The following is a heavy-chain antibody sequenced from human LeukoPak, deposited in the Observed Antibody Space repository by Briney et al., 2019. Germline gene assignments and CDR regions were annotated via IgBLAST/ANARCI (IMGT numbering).Heavy chain of an antibody. Sequence: GGSLRLSCAASGFTVSSNYMSWVRQAPGKGLEWVSVIYSGGSTYYADSVKGRFTISRDNSKNTLYLQTNSLRAEDTAVYYCAREAVVTADYYYYYGMGVWGQGTTVTVSS. CDR2: IYSGGST. J-gene: IGHJ6*02. CDR1: GFTVSSNY. V-gene: IGHV3-53*01. D-gene: IGHD2-21*02. CDR3: AREAVVTADYYYYYGMGV.